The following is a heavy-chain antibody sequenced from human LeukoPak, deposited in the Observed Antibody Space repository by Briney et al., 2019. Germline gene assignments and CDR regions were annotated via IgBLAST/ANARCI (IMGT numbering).Heavy chain of an antibody. V-gene: IGHV1-8*01. CDR1: GYTFTSYD. Sequence: ASVKVSCKASGYTFTSYDINWVRQATGQGLEWMGWMNPNSGNTGYAQKFQGRVTMTRNTSISTAYMELSSLRSEDTAVYYCARGWRVHDAFDIWGQGTMVTVSS. J-gene: IGHJ3*02. D-gene: IGHD6-19*01. CDR2: MNPNSGNT. CDR3: ARGWRVHDAFDI.